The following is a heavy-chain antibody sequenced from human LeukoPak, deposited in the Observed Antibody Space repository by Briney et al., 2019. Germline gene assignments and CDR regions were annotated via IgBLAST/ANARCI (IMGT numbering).Heavy chain of an antibody. J-gene: IGHJ4*02. CDR2: IRFDGSNK. D-gene: IGHD1-26*01. CDR3: AKDYGSYSYFDY. CDR1: GFTFSSNG. Sequence: PGGSLRLSCAASGFTFSSNGMHWVRQAPGKGLEWVAFIRFDGSNKYYTDSVKGRFTISRDNSKNTLYLQMNSLRPEDTAVYYCAKDYGSYSYFDYWGQGTLVTVSS. V-gene: IGHV3-30*02.